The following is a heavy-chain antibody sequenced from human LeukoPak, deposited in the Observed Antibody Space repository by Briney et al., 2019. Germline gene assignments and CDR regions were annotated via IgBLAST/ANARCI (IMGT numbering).Heavy chain of an antibody. D-gene: IGHD4-17*01. V-gene: IGHV3-7*01. J-gene: IGHJ4*02. CDR2: IKQDGGQI. CDR1: EFTFRSYW. CDR3: ARLGARQMLEY. Sequence: GGSLRLSCAASEFTFRSYWMSWVRQAPGKGLEWVANIKQDGGQIYYLESVKGRFTVSRDNAKNSLYLQMNSLRAEDAAVYYCARLGARQMLEYWGQGTLVTVSS.